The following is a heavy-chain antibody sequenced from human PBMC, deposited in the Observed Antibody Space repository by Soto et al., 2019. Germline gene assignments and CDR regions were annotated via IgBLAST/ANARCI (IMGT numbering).Heavy chain of an antibody. Sequence: PSETLSLTCAVYGGSFSGYYWSWIRQPPGKGLEWIGEINHSGSTNYNPSLKSRVTISVDTSKNQFSLKLSSVTAADTAVYYCAREIGYCSGSSCSRRAPSWGQGTLVTVSS. D-gene: IGHD2-15*01. V-gene: IGHV4-34*01. CDR2: INHSGST. CDR1: GGSFSGYY. J-gene: IGHJ5*02. CDR3: AREIGYCSGSSCSRRAPS.